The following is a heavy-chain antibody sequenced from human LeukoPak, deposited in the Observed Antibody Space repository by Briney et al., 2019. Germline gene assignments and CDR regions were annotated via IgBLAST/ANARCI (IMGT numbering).Heavy chain of an antibody. CDR2: IKSKTDGGTT. CDR1: GFTFSNAW. V-gene: IGHV3-15*01. J-gene: IGHJ4*02. D-gene: IGHD3-9*01. CDR3: TTEGGYDILTGYPTGDY. Sequence: GGSLRLSCAASGFTFSNAWMSWVRQAPGKGLEWVGRIKSKTDGGTTDYAAPVKGRFTISRDDSKNTLYLQMNSLETEDTAVYYCTTEGGYDILTGYPTGDYWGQGTLVTVSS.